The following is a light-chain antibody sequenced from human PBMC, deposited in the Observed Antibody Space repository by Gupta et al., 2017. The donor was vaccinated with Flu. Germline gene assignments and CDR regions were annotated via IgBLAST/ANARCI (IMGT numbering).Light chain of an antibody. CDR1: RSNIGTNT. V-gene: IGLV1-44*01. J-gene: IGLJ3*02. CDR3: ATWDDSRNGPV. CDR2: DNN. Sequence: SVLTQPPSASGTPGQGVTISCSGSRSNIGTNTVNWYQQLPGTAPNLLMYDNNYRSSGVPDRFSGSKSGTSASLAISGLQADDEADYYCATWDDSRNGPVFGGGTKLTVL.